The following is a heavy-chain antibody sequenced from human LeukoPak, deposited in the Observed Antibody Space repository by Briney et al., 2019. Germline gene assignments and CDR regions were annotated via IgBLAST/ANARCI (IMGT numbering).Heavy chain of an antibody. Sequence: PSETLSLTCTVSGGSINNGGYYWSWIRQHPGKGLEWIGYIYYSGSSYYNPSLRSRVTISVDTSKNHFSLKLSSVTAADTAVYYCARDVQGWFDPWGQGTLVTVSS. J-gene: IGHJ5*02. CDR3: ARDVQGWFDP. CDR2: IYYSGSS. V-gene: IGHV4-31*03. CDR1: GGSINNGGYY.